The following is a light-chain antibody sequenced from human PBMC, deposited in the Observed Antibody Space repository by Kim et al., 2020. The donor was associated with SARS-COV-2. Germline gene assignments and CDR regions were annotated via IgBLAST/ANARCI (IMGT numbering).Light chain of an antibody. CDR1: SSDVASYNL. Sequence: PGQAITVSCTGISSDVASYNLVSWYQQHPGKAPHLIIYEVTKRPSGVSNRFSGSKSGNTASLTISGLQAEDEADYYCCSYATTYVIFGGGTQLTVL. J-gene: IGLJ2*01. CDR3: CSYATTYVI. V-gene: IGLV2-23*02. CDR2: EVT.